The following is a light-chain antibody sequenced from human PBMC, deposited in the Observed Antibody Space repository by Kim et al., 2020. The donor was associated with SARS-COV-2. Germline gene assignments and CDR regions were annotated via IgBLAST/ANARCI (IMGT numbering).Light chain of an antibody. V-gene: IGKV3-20*01. Sequence: SPGERAPLSCRASQSVSSSYLVWYQQKPGQAPRLLIYETSSRATGIPDRFSGSGSGTDFTLTISRLEPEDSAVYYCQQYGSSPLTFGGGTKVDIK. CDR1: QSVSSSY. J-gene: IGKJ4*01. CDR3: QQYGSSPLT. CDR2: ETS.